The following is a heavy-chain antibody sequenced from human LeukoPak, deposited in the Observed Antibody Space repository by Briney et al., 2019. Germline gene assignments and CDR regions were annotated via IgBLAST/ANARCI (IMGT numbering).Heavy chain of an antibody. CDR2: VSGSGRVT. CDR3: AKGISEDGYNFERGADY. CDR1: GFTFGTYV. J-gene: IGHJ4*02. V-gene: IGHV3-23*01. D-gene: IGHD5-24*01. Sequence: GGSLTLSCVASGFTFGTYVMSWVRQAPGKGLTWVSSVSGSGRVTYYSDSVKGRFNISRDKSDNTIFLQMNNLRVEGTAVYYCAKGISEDGYNFERGADYWGQGSLVTVSS.